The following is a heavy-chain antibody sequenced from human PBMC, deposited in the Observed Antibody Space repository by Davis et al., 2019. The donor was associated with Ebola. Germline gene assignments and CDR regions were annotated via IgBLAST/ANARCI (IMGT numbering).Heavy chain of an antibody. J-gene: IGHJ4*02. D-gene: IGHD1-26*01. V-gene: IGHV1-18*01. CDR3: ARARGRWESGGYLLGY. CDR2: ISSYNDST. CDR1: GDNQY. Sequence: AASVKVSCKASGDNQYIHWVRQAPGQGLEWMGWISSYNDSTNYAQKFQGRVTMTTDTSTNTTYMELRSLRSDDTAVYYCARARGRWESGGYLLGYWGQGTLVTVSS.